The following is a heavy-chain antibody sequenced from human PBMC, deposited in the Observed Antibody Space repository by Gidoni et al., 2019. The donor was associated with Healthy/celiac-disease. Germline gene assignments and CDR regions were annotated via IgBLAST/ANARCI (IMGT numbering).Heavy chain of an antibody. CDR1: GYTFTSYG. V-gene: IGHV1-18*01. D-gene: IGHD3-16*02. CDR3: ARVFMITFGGVIVNFDY. CDR2: MSAYNGNT. Sequence: QVQLVQSGAEVQKPGASVKVSCQASGYTFTSYGISWVRQAPGQGLEWMGWMSAYNGNTNYAQKLQGRVTMSTDTSTSTAYMELRSLRTDDTAVYYCARVFMITFGGVIVNFDYWGQGTLVTVSS. J-gene: IGHJ4*02.